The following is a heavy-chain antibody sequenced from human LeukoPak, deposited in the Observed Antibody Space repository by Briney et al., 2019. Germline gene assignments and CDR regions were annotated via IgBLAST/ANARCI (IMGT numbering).Heavy chain of an antibody. D-gene: IGHD4-17*01. Sequence: PSETLSLTCTVSGGSISSFYWSWIRHPPGKGLEWIGYIYYSGSTNYNPSLKSRVTISVDTSKNQFSLKLSSVTAADTAVYYCARAPTVTDFDYWGQGTLVTVSS. CDR2: IYYSGST. J-gene: IGHJ4*02. CDR3: ARAPTVTDFDY. CDR1: GGSISSFY. V-gene: IGHV4-59*01.